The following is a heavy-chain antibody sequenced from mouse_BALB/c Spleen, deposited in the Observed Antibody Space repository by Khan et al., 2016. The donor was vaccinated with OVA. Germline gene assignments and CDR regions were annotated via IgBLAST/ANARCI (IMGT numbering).Heavy chain of an antibody. J-gene: IGHJ4*01. Sequence: QVQLKESGPGLVAPSQSLSITCTVSGFSLTSYGVHWVRQPPGKGLEWLVVIWSDGSTNYNSVLKSRLSISKDNSESQVFLKMNSPQTDDTAIYYCARWFDGYSSLYAMDYWGQGTSVTVSS. CDR3: ARWFDGYSSLYAMDY. V-gene: IGHV2-6*02. D-gene: IGHD2-3*01. CDR1: GFSLTSYG. CDR2: IWSDGST.